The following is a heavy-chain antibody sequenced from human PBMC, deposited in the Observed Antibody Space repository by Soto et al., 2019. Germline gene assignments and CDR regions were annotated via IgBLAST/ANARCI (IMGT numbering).Heavy chain of an antibody. CDR1: GCSISSYY. V-gene: IGHV4-59*01. CDR3: ARVGPGGYFDF. CDR2: IYYSGST. D-gene: IGHD2-2*01. J-gene: IGHJ4*02. Sequence: SETLSLTCTFSGCSISSYYWSWIRQPPGKGLEWIGYIYYSGSTNYNPSLKSRVTISVDTSKNQFSLKLSSVTAADTAVYYCARVGPGGYFDFWGQGTLVTVPS.